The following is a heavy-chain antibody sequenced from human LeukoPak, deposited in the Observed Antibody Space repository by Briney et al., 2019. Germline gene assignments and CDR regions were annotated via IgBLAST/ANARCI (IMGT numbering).Heavy chain of an antibody. J-gene: IGHJ4*02. CDR2: IWYDGSNK. V-gene: IGHV3-33*06. CDR1: GFTFSSYG. CDR3: AKFLTRRPLDY. Sequence: QTGGSLRLSCAASGFTFSSYGMHWVRQAPGKGLEWVAVIWYDGSNKYYADSVKGRFTISRDNSKNTLYLQMNSLRAEDTAVHYCAKFLTRRPLDYWGQGTLVTVSS.